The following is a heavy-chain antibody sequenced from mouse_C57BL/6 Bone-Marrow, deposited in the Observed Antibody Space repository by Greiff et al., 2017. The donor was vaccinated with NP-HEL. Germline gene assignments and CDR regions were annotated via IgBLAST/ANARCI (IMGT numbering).Heavy chain of an antibody. J-gene: IGHJ3*01. D-gene: IGHD1-1*01. V-gene: IGHV1-64*01. CDR2: IHPNSGST. Sequence: QVQLQQPGAELVKPGASVKLSCKASGYTFTSYWMHWVKQRPGRGLEWIGMIHPNSGSTNYNEKFKSKATLTVDKSSSTAYMQLSSLTSEDSAVYYCARRHYYGSSPAWFAYWGQGTLVTVSA. CDR3: ARRHYYGSSPAWFAY. CDR1: GYTFTSYW.